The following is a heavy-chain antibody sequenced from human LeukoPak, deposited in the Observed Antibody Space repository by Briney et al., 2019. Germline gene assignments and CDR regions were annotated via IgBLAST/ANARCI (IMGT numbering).Heavy chain of an antibody. V-gene: IGHV4-59*11. Sequence: PSETLPLTCTVSGGSISSHYWSWIRQPPGKGMEWIGYMHDSGSTNHNPSLKSRVTISVDTSKNQFSLKLSSVTAADTAVYYCAGGLGGNGPFDYWGQGTLVTVSS. CDR2: MHDSGST. CDR3: AGGLGGNGPFDY. CDR1: GGSISSHY. J-gene: IGHJ4*02. D-gene: IGHD4-23*01.